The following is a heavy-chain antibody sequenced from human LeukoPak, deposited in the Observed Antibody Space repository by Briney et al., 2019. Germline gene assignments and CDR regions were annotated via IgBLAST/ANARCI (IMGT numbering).Heavy chain of an antibody. V-gene: IGHV4-34*01. CDR1: GGSISSYY. D-gene: IGHD6-13*01. Sequence: PSETLSLTCTVSGGSISSYYWSWIRQPSGKGLEWIGEIDHSGRTNSNPSLKSRVTISVDISKNQFFLRLRSVTAADTAVYYCARKSIVTAGRKPYDYWDQGALVTVSP. J-gene: IGHJ4*02. CDR2: IDHSGRT. CDR3: ARKSIVTAGRKPYDY.